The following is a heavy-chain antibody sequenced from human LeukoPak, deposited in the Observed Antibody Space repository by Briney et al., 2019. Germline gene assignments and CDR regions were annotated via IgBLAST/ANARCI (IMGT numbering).Heavy chain of an antibody. CDR2: INSDASST. J-gene: IGHJ4*02. D-gene: IGHD1-26*01. CDR3: ALIVGAADVDY. V-gene: IGHV3-74*01. Sequence: QPGGSLRLSCAASGFTFSNCWMHWVRQAPGKGLVWVSRINSDASSTRYADSVKGRFTISRDNAKNTLYLQMNSLRAEDTAVYYCALIVGAADVDYWGQGTLVTVSS. CDR1: GFTFSNCW.